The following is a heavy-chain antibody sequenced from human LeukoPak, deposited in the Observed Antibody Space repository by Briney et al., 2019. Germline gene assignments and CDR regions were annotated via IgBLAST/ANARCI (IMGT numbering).Heavy chain of an antibody. CDR2: ISSSSKYI. CDR3: ARGEQQLAFYYYYMDV. D-gene: IGHD6-13*01. V-gene: IGHV3-21*01. CDR1: GFTFSSYN. Sequence: GGSLRLSCAASGFTFSSYNMNWVRQAPGKGLEWVSCISSSSKYIYYADSLKGRFTISRDNAKNSLYLQMNSLRAEDTAVYYCARGEQQLAFYYYYMDVWGKGTTVTVSS. J-gene: IGHJ6*03.